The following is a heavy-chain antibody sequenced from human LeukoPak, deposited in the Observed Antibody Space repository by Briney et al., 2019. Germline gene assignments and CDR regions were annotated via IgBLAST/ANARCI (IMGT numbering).Heavy chain of an antibody. V-gene: IGHV1-2*02. Sequence: ASVKVSCKASGYTFTGYYMHWVRQAPGQGLEWMGWINPNSGGTSYAQKFQGRVTMTRDTSISTAYMELSRLRSDDTAVYYCAREIPASPVYYDIFIGWFDPWGQGTLVTVSS. J-gene: IGHJ5*02. CDR2: INPNSGGT. D-gene: IGHD3-9*01. CDR3: AREIPASPVYYDIFIGWFDP. CDR1: GYTFTGYY.